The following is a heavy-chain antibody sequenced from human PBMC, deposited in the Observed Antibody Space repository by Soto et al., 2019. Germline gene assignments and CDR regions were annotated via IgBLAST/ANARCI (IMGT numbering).Heavy chain of an antibody. V-gene: IGHV4-59*12. CDR1: GGSISPYY. CDR3: ARLRKNAGYCSGGSCYEPDYYYYYYMDV. D-gene: IGHD2-15*01. CDR2: VYYSGNT. J-gene: IGHJ6*03. Sequence: PSETLSLTCTVFGGSISPYYWSWIRQSPGRGLEWIGYVYYSGNTNYNPSLESRVTISVNTSRNQFSLKLSSVTAADTAVYYCARLRKNAGYCSGGSCYEPDYYYYYYMDVWGKGTTVTVSS.